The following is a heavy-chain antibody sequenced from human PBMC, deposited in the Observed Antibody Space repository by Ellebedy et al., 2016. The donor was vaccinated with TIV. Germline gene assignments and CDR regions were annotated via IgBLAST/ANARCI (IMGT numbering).Heavy chain of an antibody. CDR2: ISSSSSYT. D-gene: IGHD3-22*01. CDR1: GFTFSDYY. CDR3: AREDIGSGYYGDY. J-gene: IGHJ4*02. Sequence: PGGSLRLSCAASGFTFSDYYMSWIRQAPGKGLEWVSYISSSSSYTNYADSVKGRFTISRDNSKNTLYLQMNSLRAEDTAVYYCAREDIGSGYYGDYWGQGTLVTVSS. V-gene: IGHV3-11*06.